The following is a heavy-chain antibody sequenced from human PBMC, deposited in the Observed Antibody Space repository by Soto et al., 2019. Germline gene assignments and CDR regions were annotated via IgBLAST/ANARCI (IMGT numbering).Heavy chain of an antibody. J-gene: IGHJ6*03. V-gene: IGHV4-59*01. CDR2: IYYSGST. CDR3: AREGLRFLERGYYMDV. CDR1: GGSISSYY. Sequence: SETLSLTCTVSGGSISSYYWSWIRQPPGKGLEWIGYIYYSGSTNYNPSLKSRVTISVDTSKNQFSLKLSSVTAADTAVYYCAREGLRFLERGYYMDVWGKGTTVTVSS. D-gene: IGHD3-3*01.